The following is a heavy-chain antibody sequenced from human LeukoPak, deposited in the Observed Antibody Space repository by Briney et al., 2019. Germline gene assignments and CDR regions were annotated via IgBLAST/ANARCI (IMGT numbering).Heavy chain of an antibody. V-gene: IGHV1-18*01. J-gene: IGHJ3*02. CDR1: GYSENFYG. Sequence: ASVKVSCKTSGYSENFYGITWVRQVAGQGLEWMGWISAQHGQTEYAPNSQDRVTMTTDTYTNTAYMELSRLRSDDTAVYYCARVSSSGYYDDAFDIWGQGTMVTVSS. D-gene: IGHD3-22*01. CDR3: ARVSSSGYYDDAFDI. CDR2: ISAQHGQT.